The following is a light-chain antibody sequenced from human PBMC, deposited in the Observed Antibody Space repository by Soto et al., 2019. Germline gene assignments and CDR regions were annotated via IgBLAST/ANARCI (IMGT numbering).Light chain of an antibody. CDR2: GAS. J-gene: IGKJ4*01. CDR1: QAISHY. CDR3: LQHNTYPLS. Sequence: DIQMTQSPSAMSASVGDRVTITCRASQAISHYLAWFHQRPGKVPQRLIYGASTLESGVPSRFSGSGSGTEFTLTISSLQPGDFGTYYCLQHNTYPLSFGGGTKVE. V-gene: IGKV1-17*03.